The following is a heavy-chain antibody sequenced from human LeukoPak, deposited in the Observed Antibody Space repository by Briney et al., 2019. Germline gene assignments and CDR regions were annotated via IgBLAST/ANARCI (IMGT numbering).Heavy chain of an antibody. V-gene: IGHV3-53*01. CDR2: IYAGGST. J-gene: IGHJ6*03. D-gene: IGHD1-7*01. Sequence: GGSLRLSCAASGFSVSNNYMSWVRQAPGKGLEWVSVIYAGGSTYYADSVKGRFSISRDNSKNTLSLQMNSLRAEDTAVYYCARDAEYNWNYGPGYMDVWGKGTTVTVSS. CDR1: GFSVSNNY. CDR3: ARDAEYNWNYGPGYMDV.